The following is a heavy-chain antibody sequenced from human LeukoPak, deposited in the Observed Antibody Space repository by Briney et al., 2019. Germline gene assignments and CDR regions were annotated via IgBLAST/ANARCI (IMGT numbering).Heavy chain of an antibody. CDR1: GGSISGYY. V-gene: IGHV4-59*01. Sequence: SETLSLTCTVSGGSISGYYWSWIRQPPGKGLEWIGYISYTGIANYNPSLKSRVTISVDTSKNQFSLKLSSVTAADTAVYYCARTPVVTWGDYYYYYGMDVWGQGTTVTVSS. D-gene: IGHD2-15*01. CDR2: ISYTGIA. CDR3: ARTPVVTWGDYYYYYGMDV. J-gene: IGHJ6*02.